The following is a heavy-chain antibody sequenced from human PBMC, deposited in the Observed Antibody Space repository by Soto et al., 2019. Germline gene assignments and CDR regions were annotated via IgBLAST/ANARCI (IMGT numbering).Heavy chain of an antibody. CDR3: ARDRGGYGLLDS. V-gene: IGHV4-30-2*01. CDR1: GGSISNAAYS. D-gene: IGHD5-18*01. Sequence: PSETLSLTCTVSGGSISNAAYSWSWIRQPPGKGLEWIGYIYPSGMPFYNPSLRSRVTISIDRSNDKFSLNLKSVTAADTAVYYCARDRGGYGLLDSGGQVTLSTGSS. CDR2: IYPSGMP. J-gene: IGHJ1*01.